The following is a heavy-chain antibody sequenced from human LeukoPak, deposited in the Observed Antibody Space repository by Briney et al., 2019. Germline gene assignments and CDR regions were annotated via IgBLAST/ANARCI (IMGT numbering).Heavy chain of an antibody. V-gene: IGHV1-69*05. Sequence: SVKVSCKASGGTFSSYAISWVRQAPGQGLEWMGGIIPIFGTANYAQKFQGRVTITTDESTSTAYMELSSLRSEDTAVYYCTADPDGYKPYGAFDIWGQGTMVTVSS. CDR3: TADPDGYKPYGAFDI. J-gene: IGHJ3*02. CDR1: GGTFSSYA. CDR2: IIPIFGTA. D-gene: IGHD5-24*01.